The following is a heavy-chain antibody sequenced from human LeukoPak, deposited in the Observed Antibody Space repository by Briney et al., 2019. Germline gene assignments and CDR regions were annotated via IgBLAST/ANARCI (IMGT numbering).Heavy chain of an antibody. V-gene: IGHV1-69*13. Sequence: SVKVSCKASGGTFSSYAISWVRQAPGQGLEWMGGIIPIFGTANYAQKFQGRVTITADESTSTAYMELSSLRSEDTAVYYCARGTHETYCSSTSCYTLFDYWGQGTLVTVSS. J-gene: IGHJ4*02. CDR1: GGTFSSYA. CDR3: ARGTHETYCSSTSCYTLFDY. D-gene: IGHD2-2*02. CDR2: IIPIFGTA.